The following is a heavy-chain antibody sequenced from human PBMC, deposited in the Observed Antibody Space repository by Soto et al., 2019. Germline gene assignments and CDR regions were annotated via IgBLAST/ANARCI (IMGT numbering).Heavy chain of an antibody. CDR2: ISGSGGST. CDR3: TRELGY. J-gene: IGHJ4*02. CDR1: GFTFSIYT. Sequence: EVQLLESGGGLVQPGGSLRLSCAASGFTFSIYTMSWVRQAPGKGLEWVSDISGSGGSTYYADSVKGRFTISRDNSKSTLCLRMDGLRGGGAAVCYCTRELGYWGQGTLVTVSS. V-gene: IGHV3-23*01. D-gene: IGHD3-16*01.